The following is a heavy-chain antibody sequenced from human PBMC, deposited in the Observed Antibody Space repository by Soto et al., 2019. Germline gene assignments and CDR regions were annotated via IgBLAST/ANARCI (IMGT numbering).Heavy chain of an antibody. CDR3: ARGPYYDFWSGSYYYYGMDV. V-gene: IGHV4-34*01. CDR2: INHSGST. J-gene: IGHJ6*02. CDR1: SGSFSCYY. D-gene: IGHD3-3*01. Sequence: PSETLSLTCAVYSGSFSCYYWIWIRQPPGKGLEWIGEINHSGSTNYNPSLKSRVTISVDTSKNQFSLKLSSVTAADTAVYYCARGPYYDFWSGSYYYYGMDVWGQGTTVTVSS.